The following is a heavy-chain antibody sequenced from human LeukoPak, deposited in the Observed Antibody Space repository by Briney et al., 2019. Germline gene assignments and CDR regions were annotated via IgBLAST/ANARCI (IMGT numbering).Heavy chain of an antibody. CDR1: GFTFSSYG. CDR3: AKGVTGTRAFDI. CDR2: ISYDGSNK. D-gene: IGHD1-7*01. V-gene: IGHV3-33*05. J-gene: IGHJ3*02. Sequence: GRSLRLSCAASGFTFSSYGMNWVRQAPGKGLEWVAVISYDGSNKYYADSVKGRFTISRDNSRDTLYLQMNSLRADDTAVYYCAKGVTGTRAFDIWGQGTMVTVSS.